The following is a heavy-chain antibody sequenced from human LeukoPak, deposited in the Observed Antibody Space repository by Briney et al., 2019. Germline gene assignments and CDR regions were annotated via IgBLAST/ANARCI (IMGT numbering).Heavy chain of an antibody. CDR2: ISYSGYT. V-gene: IGHV4-59*01. CDR1: GGSIRSYY. D-gene: IGHD4-23*01. Sequence: SETLSLTCTVSGGSIRSYYWSWIRQAPGKGLEWIGFISYSGYTSYSPSLKSRVAISVDTSKSQFSLRLSSMTAADTAIYYCARGRNDNGGMFFDSWAQGTLVTVSP. CDR3: ARGRNDNGGMFFDS. J-gene: IGHJ4*02.